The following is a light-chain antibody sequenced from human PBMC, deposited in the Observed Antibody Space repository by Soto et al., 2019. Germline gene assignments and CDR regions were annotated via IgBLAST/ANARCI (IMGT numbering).Light chain of an antibody. CDR2: LGS. J-gene: IGKJ2*01. V-gene: IGKV2-28*01. Sequence: DIVMTQSPLPLPVTPGEPASISCRSSQSLLYGAGYMYVDWYLQKPGQPPQLLIFLGSNRASGVPDRFSGSVSGTDFTLKISRVETEDVGVYYCMQTLQTPYTFGQGTKLEIK. CDR1: QSLLYGAGYMY. CDR3: MQTLQTPYT.